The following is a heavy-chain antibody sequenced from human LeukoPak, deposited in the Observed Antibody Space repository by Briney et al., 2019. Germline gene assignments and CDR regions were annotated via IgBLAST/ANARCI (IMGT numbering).Heavy chain of an antibody. Sequence: SETLSLTCTVSVASISSHYWSWIRQPPGKGLEWIGYVHYTGTTNYNPTLKSRVTISVDRTKNQFSLKLSSVTAADTAVYHCARHVAHYDALTGYYDYYYYYGMDVWGQGTTVTVSS. CDR1: VASISSHY. V-gene: IGHV4-59*08. J-gene: IGHJ6*02. CDR2: VHYTGTT. D-gene: IGHD3-9*01. CDR3: ARHVAHYDALTGYYDYYYYYGMDV.